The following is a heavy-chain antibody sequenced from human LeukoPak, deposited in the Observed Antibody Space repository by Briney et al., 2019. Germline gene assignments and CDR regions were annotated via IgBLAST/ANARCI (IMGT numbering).Heavy chain of an antibody. V-gene: IGHV3-30*02. CDR2: IRYDGSNK. D-gene: IGHD4-23*01. CDR1: GLTFSSYG. Sequence: GGSLRLSCAASGLTFSSYGMHWVRQAPGKGLEWVAFIRYDGSNKYYADSVKGRFTISRDNSKNTLYLQMNSLRAEDTAVYYCAKDPINYGGKRGYFDYWGQGTLVTVSS. CDR3: AKDPINYGGKRGYFDY. J-gene: IGHJ4*02.